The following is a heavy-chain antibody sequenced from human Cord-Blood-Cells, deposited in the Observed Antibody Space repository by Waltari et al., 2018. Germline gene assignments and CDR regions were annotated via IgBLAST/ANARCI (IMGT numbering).Heavy chain of an antibody. J-gene: IGHJ3*02. Sequence: QVQLQESGPGLVKPSETLSLTCTVSGGSISSHYWSWLRQPPGKGLEWIGYIYYSGSTNYNPSLKSRVTISVDTSKNQFSLKLSSVTAADTAVYYCARDSPAVAHYSAFDIWGQGTMVTVSS. D-gene: IGHD1-26*01. V-gene: IGHV4-59*11. CDR1: GGSISSHY. CDR2: IYYSGST. CDR3: ARDSPAVAHYSAFDI.